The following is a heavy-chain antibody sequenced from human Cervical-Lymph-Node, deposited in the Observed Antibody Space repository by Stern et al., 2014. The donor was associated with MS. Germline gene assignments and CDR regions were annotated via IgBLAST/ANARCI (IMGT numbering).Heavy chain of an antibody. D-gene: IGHD2-15*01. CDR1: GYTFTSYG. J-gene: IGHJ3*02. CDR2: IRAYNCYT. V-gene: IGHV1-18*01. CDR3: ARGLLGSENAFDI. Sequence: VQLVQPGAEVKKPGASVKVSCKASGYTFTSYGISWVRQAPGQGLGGKGWIRAYNCYTNYRLKLQGRVTMTTDTSTSTAYMELRSLRSDDTAVYYCARGLLGSENAFDIWGQGTMVTVSS.